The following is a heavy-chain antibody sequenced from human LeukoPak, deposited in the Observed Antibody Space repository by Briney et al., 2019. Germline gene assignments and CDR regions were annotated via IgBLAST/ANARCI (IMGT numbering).Heavy chain of an antibody. Sequence: NPSETLSLTCTVSGGSISSYYWSWIRQPPGKGLEWIGYIYYSGSTNYNPSLKSRVTISVDTSKNQFSLKLSSVTAADTAVYYCARGARWLQFAWYFDYWGQGTLVTVSS. CDR1: GGSISSYY. V-gene: IGHV4-59*01. D-gene: IGHD5-24*01. CDR2: IYYSGST. CDR3: ARGARWLQFAWYFDY. J-gene: IGHJ4*02.